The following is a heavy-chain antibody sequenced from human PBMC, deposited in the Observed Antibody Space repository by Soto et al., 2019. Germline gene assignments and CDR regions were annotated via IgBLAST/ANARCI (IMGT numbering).Heavy chain of an antibody. CDR1: GYTFTSYG. V-gene: IGHV1-18*01. Sequence: ASVKVSCKASGYTFTSYGISWVRQAPGQGPEWMGWISAYNGNTNYAQKLQGRVTMTTDTSTSTAYMELRSLRSDDTAVYYCARDLSHYCSGGSCYSGYWGQGTLVTVSS. CDR3: ARDLSHYCSGGSCYSGY. J-gene: IGHJ4*02. CDR2: ISAYNGNT. D-gene: IGHD2-15*01.